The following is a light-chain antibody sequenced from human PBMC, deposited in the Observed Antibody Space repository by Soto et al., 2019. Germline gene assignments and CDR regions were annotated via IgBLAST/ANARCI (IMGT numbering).Light chain of an antibody. J-gene: IGLJ1*01. CDR2: DVS. V-gene: IGLV2-11*01. CDR1: SSDVGAYNH. Sequence: QSALTQPRSVSGSPGQSVTISCTGTSSDVGAYNHVSWYQQHPGKAPKLMIYDVSKRPSGVPDRFSGSKSGNTASLTISGHQAEDKSDYYCCSFAGSPYVFGTGTKLTVL. CDR3: CSFAGSPYV.